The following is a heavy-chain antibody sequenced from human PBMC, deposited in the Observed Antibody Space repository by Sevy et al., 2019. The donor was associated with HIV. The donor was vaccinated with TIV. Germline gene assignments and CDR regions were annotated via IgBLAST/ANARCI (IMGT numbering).Heavy chain of an antibody. CDR1: GFTFSSYS. CDR2: ISSSSSYI. J-gene: IGHJ4*02. CDR3: ARDRYDYVWGSYRLGAFDPPSY. V-gene: IGHV3-21*01. Sequence: GGSLRLSCAASGFTFSSYSMNWVRQAPGKGLEWVSSISSSSSYIYYADSVKGRFTISRDNAKNSLYLQMNSLRAEDTAVYYCARDRYDYVWGSYRLGAFDPPSYWGQGTLVTVSS. D-gene: IGHD3-16*02.